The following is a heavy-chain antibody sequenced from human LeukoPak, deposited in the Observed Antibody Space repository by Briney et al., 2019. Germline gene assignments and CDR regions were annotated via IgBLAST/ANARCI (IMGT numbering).Heavy chain of an antibody. Sequence: GGSLRLYCAASGFTFSSYAMHWDRQAPGKGLEWVAVISYDGSNKYYADSVKGRFTISRDNSKNTLYLQMNSLRAEDTAVYYCARITGSYSIVGSFDYWGQGTLVTVSS. J-gene: IGHJ4*02. CDR3: ARITGSYSIVGSFDY. V-gene: IGHV3-30-3*01. D-gene: IGHD1-26*01. CDR2: ISYDGSNK. CDR1: GFTFSSYA.